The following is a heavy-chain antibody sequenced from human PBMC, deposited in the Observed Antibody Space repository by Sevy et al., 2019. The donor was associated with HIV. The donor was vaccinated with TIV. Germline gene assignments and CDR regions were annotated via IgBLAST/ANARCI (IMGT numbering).Heavy chain of an antibody. V-gene: IGHV3-23*01. Sequence: GGSLRLSCTASGFTFSSYDMNWVRQAPGKGLEWVSSISGFGNTYYVDSVRGRFTISRDNAKNTLYLQMNSLRADDTAVYYCAKVLNPALESMMEVTVRSLKGFDVWGQGTMVTVSS. CDR2: ISGFGNT. CDR1: GFTFSSYD. D-gene: IGHD3-22*01. CDR3: AKVLNPALESMMEVTVRSLKGFDV. J-gene: IGHJ3*01.